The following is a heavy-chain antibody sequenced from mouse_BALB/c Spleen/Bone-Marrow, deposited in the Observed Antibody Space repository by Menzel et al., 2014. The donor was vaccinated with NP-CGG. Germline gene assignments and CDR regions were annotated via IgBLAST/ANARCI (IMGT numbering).Heavy chain of an antibody. D-gene: IGHD3-2*02. Sequence: VQLKESGGDLVKPGGSLKLSCVASGFTFSSYGMSWVRQTPDKRLERVATISSGGSSTYYPASVKGRFTISRDNAKSTLYLQMSSLNSEDTAMYYCTRRPLQANSYFDCWGQGTTLTVSS. CDR2: ISSGGSST. CDR3: TRRPLQANSYFDC. V-gene: IGHV5-6*01. J-gene: IGHJ2*01. CDR1: GFTFSSYG.